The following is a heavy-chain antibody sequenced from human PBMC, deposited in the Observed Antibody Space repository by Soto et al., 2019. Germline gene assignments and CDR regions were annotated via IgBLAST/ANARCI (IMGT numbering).Heavy chain of an antibody. CDR3: ARDDDQMPPSYFDG. J-gene: IGHJ4*02. Sequence: SETLSLTCTVSGGSISSYDWTWIRQPPGKGLEWIGNSYHSGSTNYNPSLKRRVTISVDNAKNCLCLQMNSLRAEDTALYFCARDDDQMPPSYFDGWGQGTLVTVSS. D-gene: IGHD2-2*01. CDR2: SYHSGST. CDR1: GGSISSYD. V-gene: IGHV4-59*12.